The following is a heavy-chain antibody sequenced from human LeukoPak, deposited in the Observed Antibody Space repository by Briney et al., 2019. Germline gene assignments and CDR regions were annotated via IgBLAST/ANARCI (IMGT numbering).Heavy chain of an antibody. J-gene: IGHJ5*02. Sequence: PGGSLRLSCAASGFTVSSNYMSWVRQAPGKGLEWVSVIYSGGSTYYADSVKGRFTISRDNSKNTLYLQMNSLRAEDTAVYYCARHRMVLNSNWFDPWGQGPLVTVSS. CDR1: GFTVSSNY. CDR2: IYSGGST. D-gene: IGHD2-8*01. V-gene: IGHV3-53*01. CDR3: ARHRMVLNSNWFDP.